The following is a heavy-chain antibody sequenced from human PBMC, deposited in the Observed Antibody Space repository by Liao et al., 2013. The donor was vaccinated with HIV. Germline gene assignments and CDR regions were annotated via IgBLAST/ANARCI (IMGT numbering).Heavy chain of an antibody. V-gene: IGHV4-34*01. CDR3: ARGSRYFDWILSGPRLITDAFSF. J-gene: IGHJ3*01. CDR1: NGPFSYYH. Sequence: QVELQQWGAGLLKPSETLSLTCAVYNGPFSYYHWAWIRQSPGKGLEWIGETNHTGSTNYNPSLKSRVTISADRSENQFSLKLRSVTAADTAVYYCARGSRYFDWILSGPRLITDAFSFWGQGTMVTVSS. CDR2: TNHTGST. D-gene: IGHD3-9*01.